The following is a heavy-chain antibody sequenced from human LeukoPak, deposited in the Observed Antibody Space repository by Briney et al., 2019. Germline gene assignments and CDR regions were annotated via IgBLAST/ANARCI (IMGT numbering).Heavy chain of an antibody. CDR1: GFTFSTYG. J-gene: IGHJ4*02. V-gene: IGHV3-33*08. CDR3: ARAYSNPYYFDY. D-gene: IGHD4-11*01. CDR2: IWYGGSNT. Sequence: GGSLRLSCAAPGFTFSTYGMHWVRQAPGKGLEWVAVIWYGGSNTYSADSVKGRFTISRDNSKNTLYLQMNSLRAEDTAVYYCARAYSNPYYFDYWGQGTLVAVSS.